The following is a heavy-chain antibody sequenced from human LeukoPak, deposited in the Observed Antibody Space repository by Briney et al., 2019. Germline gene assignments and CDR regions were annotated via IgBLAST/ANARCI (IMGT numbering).Heavy chain of an antibody. D-gene: IGHD2-2*01. J-gene: IGHJ3*01. CDR3: ARCTASCYANAFDV. Sequence: GGSLRLSRAASGFSLNNNAMSWVRQAPGKGLEWVSAINGGGDATEYADSVKGRFTISRDNSKKTLYLQMNSLRPEDTAVYYCARCTASCYANAFDVWGQGTLLTVSS. CDR2: INGGGDAT. CDR1: GFSLNNNA. V-gene: IGHV3-23*01.